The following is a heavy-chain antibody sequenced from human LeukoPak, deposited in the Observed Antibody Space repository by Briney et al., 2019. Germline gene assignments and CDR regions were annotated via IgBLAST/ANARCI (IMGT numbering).Heavy chain of an antibody. CDR2: IYPSGDST. Sequence: GGSLRLSCAASGFTFSTYSRTWVRQGPGKGLEWVSSIYPSGDSTFYADSVKGRFTISRDNSKNTLYLQISSLRTEDTAIYYCAKDVVPDSGWDLDYWGQGTLVTVSS. J-gene: IGHJ4*02. D-gene: IGHD6-19*01. CDR3: AKDVVPDSGWDLDY. V-gene: IGHV3-23*01. CDR1: GFTFSTYS.